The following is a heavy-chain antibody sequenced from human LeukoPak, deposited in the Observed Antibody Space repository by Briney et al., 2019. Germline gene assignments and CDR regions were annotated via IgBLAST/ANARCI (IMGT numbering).Heavy chain of an antibody. Sequence: GGPLRLSCAASGFTFSSYEMNWVRQAPGKGLEWVSYISSSGSTIYYADSVKGRFTISRDNAKNSLCLQMNSLRVEDTAIYYCAKSWNYYDSSGDDALDIWGQGTMVTVSS. V-gene: IGHV3-48*03. CDR3: AKSWNYYDSSGDDALDI. J-gene: IGHJ3*02. D-gene: IGHD3-22*01. CDR1: GFTFSSYE. CDR2: ISSSGSTI.